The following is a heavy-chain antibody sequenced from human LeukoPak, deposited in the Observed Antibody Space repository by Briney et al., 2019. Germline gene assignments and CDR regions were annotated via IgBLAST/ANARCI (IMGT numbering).Heavy chain of an antibody. Sequence: GGSLRLSCAASGFTFSSYAMSWVRQAPGKGLEWVSAISGSGGSTHYADSVKGRFTISRDNSKNTLYLQMNSLRAEDTAVYYCAKPIAVAGTGSLDYWGQGTLVTVSS. CDR1: GFTFSSYA. V-gene: IGHV3-23*01. D-gene: IGHD6-19*01. CDR2: ISGSGGST. J-gene: IGHJ4*02. CDR3: AKPIAVAGTGSLDY.